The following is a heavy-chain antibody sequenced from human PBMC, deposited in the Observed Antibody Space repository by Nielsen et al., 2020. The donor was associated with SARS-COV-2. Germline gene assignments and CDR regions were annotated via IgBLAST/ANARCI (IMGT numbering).Heavy chain of an antibody. J-gene: IGHJ6*02. D-gene: IGHD2-2*01. CDR3: ARVEAGSCSSTSCYAGGYYGMDV. V-gene: IGHV1-8*02. CDR2: MNPNSGNT. CDR1: GGTFSSYD. Sequence: ASVKVSCKASGGTFSSYDINWVRQATGQGLEWMGWMNPNSGNTGYAQKFQGRVTMTRNTSISTAYMELSSLRSEDTAVYYCARVEAGSCSSTSCYAGGYYGMDVWGQGTTVTVSS.